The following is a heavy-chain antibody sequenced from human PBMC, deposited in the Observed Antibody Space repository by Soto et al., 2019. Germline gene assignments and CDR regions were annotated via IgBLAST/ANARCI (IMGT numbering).Heavy chain of an antibody. Sequence: SVKVSCKASGGTFSSYTISWVRQAPGQGLEWMGRIIPILGIANYAQKFQGRVTITADKSTSTAYMELSSLRSEDTAMYYCARDMGRSGNYGHFDYWGQGTLVTVSS. D-gene: IGHD6-19*01. V-gene: IGHV1-69*04. CDR3: ARDMGRSGNYGHFDY. J-gene: IGHJ4*02. CDR2: IIPILGIA. CDR1: GGTFSSYT.